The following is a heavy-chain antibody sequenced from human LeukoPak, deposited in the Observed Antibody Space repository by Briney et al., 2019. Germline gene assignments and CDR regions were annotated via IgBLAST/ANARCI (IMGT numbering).Heavy chain of an antibody. J-gene: IGHJ5*02. CDR1: GFTFSDYY. Sequence: GGSLRLSCAASGFTFSDYYMSWIRQAPGKGLEWVSYISSSGSTIYYADSVKGRFTISRDNAKNSLYLQMNSLRAEATAVYYCARRGSGSYYNNWFDPWGQGTLVTVSS. D-gene: IGHD3-10*01. V-gene: IGHV3-11*01. CDR3: ARRGSGSYYNNWFDP. CDR2: ISSSGSTI.